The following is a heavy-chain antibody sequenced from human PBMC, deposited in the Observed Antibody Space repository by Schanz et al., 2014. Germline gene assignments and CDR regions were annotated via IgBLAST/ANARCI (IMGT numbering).Heavy chain of an antibody. J-gene: IGHJ4*02. V-gene: IGHV1-46*03. Sequence: QVQLVQSGAEVKKPGASVKVSCKASGYTFTSYYMHWVRQAPGQGLEWMGWMNPTTGNRGYAQNCQGRLTVTRDTSTSTVNMELSSLRSEDTAVYYCARGGFFDSTSFDAWGQGTLVTVSS. CDR1: GYTFTSYY. CDR2: MNPTTGNR. D-gene: IGHD2-2*01. CDR3: ARGGFFDSTSFDA.